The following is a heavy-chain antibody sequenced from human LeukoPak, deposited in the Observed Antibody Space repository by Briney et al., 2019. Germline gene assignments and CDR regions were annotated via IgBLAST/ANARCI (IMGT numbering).Heavy chain of an antibody. J-gene: IGHJ4*02. CDR1: GGSITSSDYY. V-gene: IGHV4-61*05. Sequence: SETLSLTCTVSGGSITSSDYYWGWIRQPPGKGLEWIGYIYYSGSTNYNPSLKSRVTISVDTSKNQFSLKLSSVTAADTAVYYCARRRGYEYFDYWGQGTLVTVSS. CDR2: IYYSGST. D-gene: IGHD6-25*01. CDR3: ARRRGYEYFDY.